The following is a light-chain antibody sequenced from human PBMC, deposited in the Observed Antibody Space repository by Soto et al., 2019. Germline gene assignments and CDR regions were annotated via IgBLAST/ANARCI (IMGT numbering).Light chain of an antibody. J-gene: IGLJ2*01. CDR1: SGDVGTFNL. CDR3: CSYAGSYDVL. Sequence: QSVLTQPASVSGSPGQSITISCTGTSGDVGTFNLVSWYQQHPGKAPKLIIYEVSKRPSGISNRFSASKSGNTASLTISGLQAEDEADYYCCSYAGSYDVLFGGGTKLTVL. CDR2: EVS. V-gene: IGLV2-23*02.